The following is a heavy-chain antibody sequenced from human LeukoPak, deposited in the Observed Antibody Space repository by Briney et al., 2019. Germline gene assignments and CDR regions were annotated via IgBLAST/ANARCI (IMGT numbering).Heavy chain of an antibody. Sequence: QPSETLSLTCTVSGGSISSYYWSWIRQPPGKGLEWIGYMYHSGNTNYNPSLKSRVTISVDTSKNQFSLKLSSVTATDTAVYYCARDLSGWPNWFDPWGQGTLVTVSS. CDR1: GGSISSYY. J-gene: IGHJ5*02. CDR3: ARDLSGWPNWFDP. V-gene: IGHV4-59*01. D-gene: IGHD6-19*01. CDR2: MYHSGNT.